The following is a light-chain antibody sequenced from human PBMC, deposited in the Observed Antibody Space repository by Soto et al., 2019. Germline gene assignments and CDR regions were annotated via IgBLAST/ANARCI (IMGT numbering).Light chain of an antibody. CDR1: QDISNY. Sequence: DIQMTQSPSSLSASVGDRITITCQASQDISNYLNWYQQKPGKAPKLLISDASTLKTRVPSRFSGSGSGTDFTFTISSLQPEDIATYYCQQDDNLPPTFGGGTKVEIK. V-gene: IGKV1-33*01. CDR2: DAS. J-gene: IGKJ4*01. CDR3: QQDDNLPPT.